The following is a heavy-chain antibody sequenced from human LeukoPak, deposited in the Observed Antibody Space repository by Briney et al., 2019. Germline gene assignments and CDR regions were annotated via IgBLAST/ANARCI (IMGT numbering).Heavy chain of an antibody. CDR2: ISGRGGRT. D-gene: IGHD3-10*01. V-gene: IGHV3-23*01. CDR3: SKDGSPYP. Sequence: GALLLSCAAFGFTFINYAMSWVRQAPGEGLEGVSAISGRGGRTYYVAPVKGRLTLSRDHPKNALYLQMHSLRAEDTAVYYWSKDGSPYPWGQGTLVTVSS. CDR1: GFTFINYA. J-gene: IGHJ5*02.